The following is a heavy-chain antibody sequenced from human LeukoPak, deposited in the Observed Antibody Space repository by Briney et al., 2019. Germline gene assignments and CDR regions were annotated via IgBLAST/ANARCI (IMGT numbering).Heavy chain of an antibody. CDR3: ARGVSYYDSSGYYNEYFQH. CDR2: IYYSGST. CDR1: GGSISSYY. V-gene: IGHV4-59*08. Sequence: KPSETLSLTCTVSGGSISSYYWSCLRQPPGKGLEWIGYIYYSGSTNYNPSLKSRVTISVDTSKNQFSLKLSSVTAADTAVYYCARGVSYYDSSGYYNEYFQHWGQGTLVTVSS. D-gene: IGHD3-22*01. J-gene: IGHJ1*01.